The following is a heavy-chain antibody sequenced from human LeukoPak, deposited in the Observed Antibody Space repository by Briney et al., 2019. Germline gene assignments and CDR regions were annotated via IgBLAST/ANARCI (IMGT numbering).Heavy chain of an antibody. CDR3: TTVTMVRDYDH. CDR2: IKKKGDGGTT. J-gene: IGHJ4*02. V-gene: IGHV3-15*01. CDR1: GFPFSDDW. D-gene: IGHD3-10*01. Sequence: GGSLRLSCAASGFPFSDDWMSWVRQAPRKGLEWVGRIKKKGDGGTTDYAAPVKGRFTISRDDSKNMLYLEMNNLKIEDTAVYYCTTVTMVRDYDHWGQGTLVTVSS.